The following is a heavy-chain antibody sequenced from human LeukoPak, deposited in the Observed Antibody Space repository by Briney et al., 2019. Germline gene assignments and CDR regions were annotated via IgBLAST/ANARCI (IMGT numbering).Heavy chain of an antibody. CDR1: GFTFSSYE. CDR2: ISSSGSTI. D-gene: IGHD4-23*01. V-gene: IGHV3-48*03. J-gene: IGHJ4*02. CDR3: ARDYGGSSPFDY. Sequence: VQPGGSLRLSCAASGFTFSSYEMHWVRQAPGKGLEWVSYISSSGSTIYYADSVKGRFTISRDNAKNSLYLQMNSLRAEDTAVYYCARDYGGSSPFDYWGQGTLVTVSS.